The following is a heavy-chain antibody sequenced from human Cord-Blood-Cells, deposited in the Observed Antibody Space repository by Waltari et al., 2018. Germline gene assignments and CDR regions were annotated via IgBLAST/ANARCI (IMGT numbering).Heavy chain of an antibody. V-gene: IGHV1-2*06. CDR3: ASWDGDFGY. CDR1: GYTFTGYY. CDR2: INPNRGGT. Sequence: QVQLVQSGAEVKKPGASVKVSCKASGYTFTGYYMHWVRQAPGQGLEWLGRINPNRGGTSYAHKFQGSVTLTRDTSISTAYMELSWLRSDDTAGYYCASWDGDFGYWGQGTLVTVSS. J-gene: IGHJ4*02. D-gene: IGHD4-17*01.